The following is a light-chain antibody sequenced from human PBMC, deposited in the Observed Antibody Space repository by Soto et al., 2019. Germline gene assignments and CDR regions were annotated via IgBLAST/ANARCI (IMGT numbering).Light chain of an antibody. CDR3: QQYYSTPQT. CDR2: WAS. V-gene: IGKV4-1*01. J-gene: IGKJ1*01. CDR1: QSVLYSSNNKNY. Sequence: DIVMTQSPDSLAVSLGEXATINCKSSQSVLYSSNNKNYLAWYQQKPGQPPKLLIYWASTRESGVPDRFSGSGSGTDFTLTISSLQAEDVAVYYCQQYYSTPQTFGQGTKV.